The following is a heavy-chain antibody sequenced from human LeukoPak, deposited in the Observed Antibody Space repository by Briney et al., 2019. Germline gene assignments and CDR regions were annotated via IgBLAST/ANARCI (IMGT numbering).Heavy chain of an antibody. D-gene: IGHD1-26*01. CDR3: ARELIIVGARPYDY. J-gene: IGHJ4*02. V-gene: IGHV3-74*01. CDR2: INSDGSST. CDR1: GFTFSSYW. Sequence: GGSLRLSCAASGFTFSSYWMHWVRQAPGKGLVWVSRINSDGSSTSYADSVRGRFTISRDNAKNTLYLQMNSLRAEDTAVYYCARELIIVGARPYDYWGQGTLVTVSS.